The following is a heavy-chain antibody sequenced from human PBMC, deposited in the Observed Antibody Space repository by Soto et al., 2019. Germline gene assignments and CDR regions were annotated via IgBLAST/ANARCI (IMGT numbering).Heavy chain of an antibody. CDR1: GYSFTTYW. J-gene: IGHJ4*02. Sequence: EVQLVQSGAEVKKPGESLKISCKGSGYSFTTYWIGWVRQMPGKGLELMGIIYPDDSDTRYSPSFQGQVTISADKYISTIYLQWSSLKASHIAMYYCARLRGGEERWLTDYWGQGTLVTVSS. V-gene: IGHV5-51*03. CDR2: IYPDDSDT. CDR3: ARLRGGEERWLTDY. D-gene: IGHD3-10*01.